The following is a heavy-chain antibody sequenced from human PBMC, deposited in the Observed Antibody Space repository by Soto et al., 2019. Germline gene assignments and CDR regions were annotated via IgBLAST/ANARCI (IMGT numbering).Heavy chain of an antibody. D-gene: IGHD2-2*01. CDR2: INAGNGNT. CDR1: GYTFSVYA. J-gene: IGHJ4*02. Sequence: ASVKVSCTDSGYTFSVYAIHWVRQAPGQSLEWMGWINAGNGNTKYSQNFQDRVTLTRDTSATTAYMELSSLKSEDTAVYYCARGGLQLLKKFDSWGQGTLVTVSS. CDR3: ARGGLQLLKKFDS. V-gene: IGHV1-3*01.